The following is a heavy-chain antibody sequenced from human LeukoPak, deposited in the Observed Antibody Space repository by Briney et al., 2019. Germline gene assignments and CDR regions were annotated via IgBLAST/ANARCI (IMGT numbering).Heavy chain of an antibody. CDR2: IFSST. CDR3: ARKYASGTYPLDY. D-gene: IGHD3-10*01. Sequence: GGSLRLSCTVSGFTVSSNSMSWVRQAPGKGLEWVSFIFSSTHYSDSVKGRFTISRDNSKNTLYLQMNSLRAEDTAVYYCARKYASGTYPLDYWGQGILVTVSS. CDR1: GFTVSSNS. V-gene: IGHV3-53*01. J-gene: IGHJ4*02.